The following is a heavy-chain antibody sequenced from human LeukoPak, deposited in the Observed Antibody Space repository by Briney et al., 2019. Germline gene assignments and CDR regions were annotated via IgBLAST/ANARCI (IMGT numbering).Heavy chain of an antibody. J-gene: IGHJ5*02. Sequence: GGSLRLSCAASGFTFSSYSMNWVRQAPGKGLEWVSSIGSSSSYIYYADSVKGRFTISRDNAKNSLYLQMNSLRAEDTAVYYCARDPSFAVAGTPWGQGTLVTVSS. CDR1: GFTFSSYS. V-gene: IGHV3-21*01. CDR2: IGSSSSYI. CDR3: ARDPSFAVAGTP. D-gene: IGHD6-19*01.